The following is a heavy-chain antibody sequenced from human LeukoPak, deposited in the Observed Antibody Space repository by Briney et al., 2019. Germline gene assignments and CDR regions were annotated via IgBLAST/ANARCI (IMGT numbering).Heavy chain of an antibody. J-gene: IGHJ4*02. D-gene: IGHD1-1*01. CDR3: AKAGTGSFFDY. CDR1: GFTFSSYA. V-gene: IGHV3-30-3*01. Sequence: GGSLRLSCAASGFTFSSYAMHWVRQAPGKGLEWVAVISYDGSNKYYADSVKGRFTISRDNSKNTLYLQMNSLRAEDTAVYYCAKAGTGSFFDYWGQGTLVTVSS. CDR2: ISYDGSNK.